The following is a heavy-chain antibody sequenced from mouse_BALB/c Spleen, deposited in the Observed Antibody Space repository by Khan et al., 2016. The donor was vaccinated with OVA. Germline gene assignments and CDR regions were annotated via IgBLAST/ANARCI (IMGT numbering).Heavy chain of an antibody. V-gene: IGHV1-61*01. Sequence: QVQLQQPGAELVRPGASVNLSCKASGYTFTSYWMNWVKQRPGHGLEWIGRIDPSDSESHYNQMFREKATLTVDKSSSTAYMQLSSLTYEDSAVYDCARREKYGYDPSWFAYWGQGTLVTVSA. D-gene: IGHD2-2*01. CDR2: IDPSDSES. CDR3: ARREKYGYDPSWFAY. J-gene: IGHJ3*01. CDR1: GYTFTSYW.